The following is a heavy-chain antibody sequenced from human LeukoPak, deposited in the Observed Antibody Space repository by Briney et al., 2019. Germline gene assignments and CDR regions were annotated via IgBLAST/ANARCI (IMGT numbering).Heavy chain of an antibody. Sequence: SETLSLTCAVYGGSFSGYYWSWIREPPGKGLEGIGEINHSGSTNYNPSLKSRVTISADTSKNQFSLKLSSVTAADTAVYYCARGPDIAAAGHRYVTPDYWGQGTLVTVSS. CDR1: GGSFSGYY. V-gene: IGHV4-34*01. D-gene: IGHD6-13*01. J-gene: IGHJ4*02. CDR2: INHSGST. CDR3: ARGPDIAAAGHRYVTPDY.